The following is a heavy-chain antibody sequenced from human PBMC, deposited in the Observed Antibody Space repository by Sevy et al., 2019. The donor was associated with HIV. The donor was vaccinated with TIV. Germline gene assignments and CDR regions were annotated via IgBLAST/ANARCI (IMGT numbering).Heavy chain of an antibody. CDR2: VNPASDAT. J-gene: IGHJ4*02. D-gene: IGHD1-26*01. V-gene: IGHV1-2*02. CDR1: GYRFTGYY. Sequence: ASVKVSCKASGYRFTGYYIHWVRQAPGQGLEWMGWVNPASDATNYAQRFQGTVTMTSDTSISTAYMGLSRLGSDDTATYYCARGLVNHFDSWGQGTLVTVSS. CDR3: ARGLVNHFDS.